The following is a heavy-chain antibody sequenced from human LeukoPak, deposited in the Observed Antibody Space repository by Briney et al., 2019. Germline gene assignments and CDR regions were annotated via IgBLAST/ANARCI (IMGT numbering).Heavy chain of an antibody. CDR3: ARHNWEYYYYYYMDV. J-gene: IGHJ6*03. CDR2: IYYSGST. V-gene: IGHV4-38-2*02. CDR1: GYSISSGYY. D-gene: IGHD1-20*01. Sequence: TASETLSLTCTVSGYSISSGYYWGWIRQPPGKGLEWIGSIYYSGSTYYNPSLKSRVTISVDTSKNQFSLKLSSVTAADTAVCYCARHNWEYYYYYYMDVWGKGTTVTISS.